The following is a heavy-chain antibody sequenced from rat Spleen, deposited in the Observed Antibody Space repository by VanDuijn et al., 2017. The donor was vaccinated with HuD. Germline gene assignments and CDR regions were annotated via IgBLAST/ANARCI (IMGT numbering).Heavy chain of an antibody. CDR3: VRQYYGYNSYYFDY. Sequence: EVQLVESGGGLVQPGRSMKLSCAASGFTFSNYDMVWVRQAATKGLEWVASTSIGGSNTYYRDSVKGRFTISRDNAKSTLYLQMDSLRSEDTATYYCVRQYYGYNSYYFDYWGQGVMVTVSS. CDR1: GFTFSNYD. J-gene: IGHJ2*01. V-gene: IGHV5-25*01. D-gene: IGHD1-9*01. CDR2: TSIGGSNT.